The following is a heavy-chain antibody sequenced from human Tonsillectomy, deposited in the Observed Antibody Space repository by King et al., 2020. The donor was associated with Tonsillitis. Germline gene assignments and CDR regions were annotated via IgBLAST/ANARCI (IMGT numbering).Heavy chain of an antibody. CDR2: ISYDGGNK. D-gene: IGHD3-22*01. J-gene: IGHJ4*02. CDR1: GFTFSSYG. V-gene: IGHV3-30*18. Sequence: VQLVESGGGVVQPGRSLRLSCAASGFTFSSYGMHWVRQAPGKGLEWVAVISYDGGNKYYAESVQGRFTISRDNSKNTLYLQMNSLGAEDTAVYYCAKGAWVTMIVVVNPLDYWGQGTLVTVSS. CDR3: AKGAWVTMIVVVNPLDY.